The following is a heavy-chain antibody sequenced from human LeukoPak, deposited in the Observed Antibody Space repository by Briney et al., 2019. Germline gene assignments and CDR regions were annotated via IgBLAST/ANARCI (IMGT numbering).Heavy chain of an antibody. CDR3: AHHGGGTIRLGAFDI. CDR1: GFTFSSYG. CDR2: ISGNGGDT. Sequence: GGSLRLSCAASGFTFSSYGMSWVRQAPGKGLEWVSAISGNGGDTFYADSVKGRFTNSRDNSKNTLYLQMNSLRAEDTAVYYCAHHGGGTIRLGAFDIWGQGTMVTVSS. D-gene: IGHD3-3*01. V-gene: IGHV3-23*01. J-gene: IGHJ3*02.